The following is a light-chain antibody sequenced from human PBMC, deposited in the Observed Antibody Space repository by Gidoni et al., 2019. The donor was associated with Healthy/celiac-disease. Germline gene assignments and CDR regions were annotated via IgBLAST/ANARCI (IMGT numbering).Light chain of an antibody. CDR1: QSVSSSY. CDR3: QQYGSSPWT. Sequence: EIVLTQSPGTLSLSPGERASLSCRASQSVSSSYLAWYQQKPGQAPRLLISGASSRATGIPDRFSGSGSGTDFILIISRLEPEDFAVYYCQQYGSSPWTFGQGTKVEIK. V-gene: IGKV3-20*01. J-gene: IGKJ1*01. CDR2: GAS.